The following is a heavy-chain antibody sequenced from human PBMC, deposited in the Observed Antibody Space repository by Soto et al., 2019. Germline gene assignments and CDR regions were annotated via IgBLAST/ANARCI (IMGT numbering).Heavy chain of an antibody. CDR3: ARDAHSSSSGRESWFDP. CDR1: GYTFTSYS. V-gene: IGHV1-18*01. D-gene: IGHD6-6*01. Sequence: GASVKVSCKASGYTFTSYSISWVRQAPGQGLEWMGWISAYNGNTNYAQKLQGRVTMTTDTSTSTAYMELRSLRSDDTALYYCARDAHSSSSGRESWFDPWGQGTLVTVSS. CDR2: ISAYNGNT. J-gene: IGHJ5*02.